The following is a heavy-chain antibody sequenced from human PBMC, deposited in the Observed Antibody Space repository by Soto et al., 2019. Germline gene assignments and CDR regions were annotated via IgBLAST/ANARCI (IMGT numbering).Heavy chain of an antibody. CDR2: IYYSGST. CDR1: GGSISSYY. Sequence: SETLSLTCTVSGGSISSYYWSWIRQPPGKGLEWIGYIYYSGSTNYNPSLKSRVTISVDTSKNQFSLKLSSVTAADTAVYYCARVVVVPAASYYYYYYMDVWGNGTTVTVSS. D-gene: IGHD2-2*01. CDR3: ARVVVVPAASYYYYYYMDV. V-gene: IGHV4-59*01. J-gene: IGHJ6*03.